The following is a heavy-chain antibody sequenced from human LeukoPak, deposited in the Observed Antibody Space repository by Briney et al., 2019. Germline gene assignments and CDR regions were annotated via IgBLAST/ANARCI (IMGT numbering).Heavy chain of an antibody. V-gene: IGHV3-53*01. CDR2: IYTGGTT. D-gene: IGHD1-26*01. J-gene: IGHJ4*02. Sequence: GGSLRLSCAASGFTVSGNYMSWVRQAPGKGLEWVSVIYTGGTTYYADSVKGRFTISRDNSKNTLYLQMNSLRVEDTAVYYCARDTGSGNYFDYWGQGTLVTVSS. CDR1: GFTVSGNY. CDR3: ARDTGSGNYFDY.